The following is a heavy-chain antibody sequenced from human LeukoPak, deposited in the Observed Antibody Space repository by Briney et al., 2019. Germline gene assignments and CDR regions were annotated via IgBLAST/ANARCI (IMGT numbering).Heavy chain of an antibody. J-gene: IGHJ4*02. CDR1: GFTFSSYA. Sequence: PGRSLRLSCAASGFTFSSYAMHWVRQAPGKGLEWVAVISYDGSNKYYADSVKGRFTISRDNSKNTLYLQMNSLRAEDTAVYYCARGAGLRFLEWLLWTRPHFDYWGQGTLVTVSS. CDR3: ARGAGLRFLEWLLWTRPHFDY. CDR2: ISYDGSNK. D-gene: IGHD3-3*01. V-gene: IGHV3-30*04.